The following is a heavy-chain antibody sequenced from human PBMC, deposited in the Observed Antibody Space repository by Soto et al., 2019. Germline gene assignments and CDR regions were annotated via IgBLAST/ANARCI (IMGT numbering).Heavy chain of an antibody. Sequence: GGSLRLSCAASGFTFSSYAMSWVRQAPGKGLEWVSAISGSGGSTYYADSVKGRFTISRDNSKNTLYLQMNSLRAEDTAVYYCAKDRLPAKRITFFGVVTKEFDYWGQGTLVTVSS. CDR3: AKDRLPAKRITFFGVVTKEFDY. CDR2: ISGSGGST. D-gene: IGHD3-3*01. J-gene: IGHJ4*02. V-gene: IGHV3-23*01. CDR1: GFTFSSYA.